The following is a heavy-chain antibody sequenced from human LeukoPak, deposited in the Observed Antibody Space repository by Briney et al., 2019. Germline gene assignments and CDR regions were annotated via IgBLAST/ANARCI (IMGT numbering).Heavy chain of an antibody. CDR3: AKLGVYYYDSSGYFF. V-gene: IGHV3-53*01. D-gene: IGHD3-22*01. CDR2: IYSGGST. J-gene: IGHJ3*01. CDR1: GFTVSSNY. Sequence: GGSLRLSCAASGFTVSSNYMSWVRQAPGKGLEWVSVIYSGGSTYYADSVKGRFTISRDNSKNTLYLQMSSLRAEDTAVYYCAKLGVYYYDSSGYFFWGQGTMVTVSP.